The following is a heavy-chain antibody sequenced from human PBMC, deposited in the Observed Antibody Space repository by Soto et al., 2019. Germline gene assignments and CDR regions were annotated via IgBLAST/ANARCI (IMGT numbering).Heavy chain of an antibody. V-gene: IGHV2-70*04. D-gene: IGHD3-22*01. CDR3: ARHDYDSSGYYYIKY. CDR2: IDWDDDK. J-gene: IGHJ4*02. Sequence: SGPTLVNPTQTLTLTCTFSGVSPSTSGIRVSWIPQPPGKALEWLARIDWDDDKFYSTSLKTRLTIFKDTSKNQVVLTMTNMDPVDTATYYCARHDYDSSGYYYIKYWGQGTLVTVSS. CDR1: GVSPSTSGIR.